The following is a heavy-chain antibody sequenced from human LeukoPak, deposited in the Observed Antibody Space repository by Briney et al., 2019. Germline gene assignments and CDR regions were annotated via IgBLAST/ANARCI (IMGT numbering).Heavy chain of an antibody. Sequence: SVKVSCKASGGTFSNYAITWVRQAPGQGLEWMRRIIPMFGTANYAQKFQGRVTITTDVSTSTAYMELSSLRSEDTAVYYCARGNFDSSGWYFDYWGQGTLVTVSS. CDR1: GGTFSNYA. D-gene: IGHD3-22*01. CDR2: IIPMFGTA. J-gene: IGHJ4*02. V-gene: IGHV1-69*05. CDR3: ARGNFDSSGWYFDY.